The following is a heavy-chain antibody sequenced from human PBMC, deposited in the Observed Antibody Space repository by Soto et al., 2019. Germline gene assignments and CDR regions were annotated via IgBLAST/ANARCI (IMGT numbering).Heavy chain of an antibody. Sequence: ASVKVSCKASGYTFTSYGISWVRQAPGQGLEWMGWISAYNGNTNYAQKLQGRVTMTTDTSTNTAYMELRSLRSDDTAVYYCARDVATYCISTSCYVHYYYGMDVWG. CDR2: ISAYNGNT. CDR1: GYTFTSYG. J-gene: IGHJ6*02. CDR3: ARDVATYCISTSCYVHYYYGMDV. V-gene: IGHV1-18*01. D-gene: IGHD2-2*01.